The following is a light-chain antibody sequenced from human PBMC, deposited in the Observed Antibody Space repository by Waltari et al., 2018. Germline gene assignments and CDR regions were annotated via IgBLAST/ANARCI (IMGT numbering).Light chain of an antibody. J-gene: IGKJ2*01. Sequence: DIQMTQSPSTLSASVGERVTITCRASPGISRWLAWHQQKPGKAPKLLIYKASTLESGVPSRFSGSGSGTEFTLTISSLQPDDFATYYCQQYEDYSTFGQGTKVEIK. V-gene: IGKV1-5*03. CDR1: PGISRW. CDR3: QQYEDYST. CDR2: KAS.